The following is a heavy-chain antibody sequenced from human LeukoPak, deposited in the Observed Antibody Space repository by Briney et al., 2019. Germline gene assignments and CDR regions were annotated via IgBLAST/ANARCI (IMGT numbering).Heavy chain of an antibody. J-gene: IGHJ4*02. CDR1: GFTFSGYS. V-gene: IGHV3-9*01. CDR2: ISWNSGSI. CDR3: AKADPSYYDFWSGYLFDY. D-gene: IGHD3-3*01. Sequence: PGGSLRLSCAASGFTFSGYSMNWVRQAPGKGLEWVSGISWNSGSIGYADSVKGRFTISRDNAKNSLYLQMNSLRAEDTALYYCAKADPSYYDFWSGYLFDYWGQGTLVTVSS.